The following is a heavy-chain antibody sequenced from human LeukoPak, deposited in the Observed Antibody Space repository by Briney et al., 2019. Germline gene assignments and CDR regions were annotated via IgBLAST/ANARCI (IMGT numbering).Heavy chain of an antibody. CDR3: ARGEPLYDY. Sequence: PSGTLSLTCTVSGGSFTSADNYCSWIRQPPGKGLEWVGYIHYSGSPFYNPSLKSRLTIPVDTPKNLFSLNLNSVTAADTSVYYCARGEPLYDYWGEGTLVTVSS. CDR2: IHYSGSP. CDR1: GGSFTSADNY. V-gene: IGHV4-30-4*01. J-gene: IGHJ4*02.